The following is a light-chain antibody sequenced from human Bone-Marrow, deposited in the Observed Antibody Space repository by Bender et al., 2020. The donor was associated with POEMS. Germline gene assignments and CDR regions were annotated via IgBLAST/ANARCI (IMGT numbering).Light chain of an antibody. CDR3: QSYDNSLGGWV. CDR2: GVT. CDR1: SSDVGGYDY. V-gene: IGLV2-14*03. J-gene: IGLJ3*02. Sequence: QSALTQPASVSGSPGQSITISCTGTSSDVGGYDYVSWYQQHPGKVPKLIIFGVTYRPSGVSNRFSGSTSGNTASLTISGLQAEDEGDYYCQSYDNSLGGWVFGGGTKLTVL.